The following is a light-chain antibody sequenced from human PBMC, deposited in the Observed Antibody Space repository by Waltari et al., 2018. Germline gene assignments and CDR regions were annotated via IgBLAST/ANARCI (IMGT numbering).Light chain of an antibody. V-gene: IGLV2-11*01. CDR3: SSYAGSYTWV. J-gene: IGLJ3*02. Sequence: QSALTQPRSVSGSPGQSVTISCTGTRSDVGSYNFVSCYQQHPGKAPNPMLYDVTQRPSGVPHRFSGSKSGNTASLTISGLQPEDEADYYCSSYAGSYTWVFGGGTKLTVV. CDR2: DVT. CDR1: RSDVGSYNF.